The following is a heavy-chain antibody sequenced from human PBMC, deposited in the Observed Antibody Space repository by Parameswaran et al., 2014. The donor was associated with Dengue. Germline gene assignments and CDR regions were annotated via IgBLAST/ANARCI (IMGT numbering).Heavy chain of an antibody. V-gene: IGHV1-18*01. CDR2: ISAYNGNT. D-gene: IGHD3-3*01. Sequence: WVRQAPGQGLEWMGWISAYNGNTNYAQKLQGRVTMTTDTSTSTAYMELRSLRSDDTAVYYCARDQYITIFGVVTEIYYYYGMDVWGQGTTVTVSS. CDR3: ARDQYITIFGVVTEIYYYYGMDV. J-gene: IGHJ6*02.